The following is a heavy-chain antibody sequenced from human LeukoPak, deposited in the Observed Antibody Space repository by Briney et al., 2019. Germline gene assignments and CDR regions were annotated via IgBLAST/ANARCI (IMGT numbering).Heavy chain of an antibody. V-gene: IGHV1-18*01. J-gene: IGHJ5*02. CDR3: ARVRTYYDSSGYYLYWFDP. D-gene: IGHD3-22*01. CDR2: ISAYNGNT. Sequence: ASVKVSCKASGYTFTSYDINWVRQAPGQGLQWMGWISAYNGNTNYAQKLQGRVTMTTDTSTSTAYMELRSLRSDDTAVYYCARVRTYYDSSGYYLYWFDPWGQGTLVTVSS. CDR1: GYTFTSYD.